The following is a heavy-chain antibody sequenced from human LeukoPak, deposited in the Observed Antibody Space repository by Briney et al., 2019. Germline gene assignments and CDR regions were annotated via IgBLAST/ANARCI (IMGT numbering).Heavy chain of an antibody. CDR3: ARSSQWDTTGNNWFDP. CDR1: VYSVSTNS. J-gene: IGHJ5*02. CDR2: ISTDIGIT. Sequence: ASEKLSLKSSVYSVSTNSITWVRHAPRQGLEWVVGISTDIGITVYAQRHQGRVTMTTDRHKSTAYMELRSVRYDDTAVYYCARSSQWDTTGNNWFDPWGQGTLVTVSS. V-gene: IGHV1-18*04. D-gene: IGHD1-1*01.